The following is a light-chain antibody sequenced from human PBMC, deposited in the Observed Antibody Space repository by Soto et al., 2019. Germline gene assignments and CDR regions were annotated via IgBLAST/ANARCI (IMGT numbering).Light chain of an antibody. CDR3: QQYNNWPPLT. CDR1: QSVSSN. Sequence: EIVMTQFPATLSVSPGERATLSCRASQSVSSNLAWYQQKPGQAPRLLIYGASTRATGIPARFSGSGSGTEFTLTISSLQSEDFAVYYCQQYNNWPPLTFGQGTKVEIK. CDR2: GAS. J-gene: IGKJ1*01. V-gene: IGKV3-15*01.